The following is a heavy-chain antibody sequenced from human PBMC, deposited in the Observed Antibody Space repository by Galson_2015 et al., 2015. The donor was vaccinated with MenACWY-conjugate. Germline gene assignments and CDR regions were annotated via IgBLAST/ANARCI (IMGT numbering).Heavy chain of an antibody. J-gene: IGHJ6*02. V-gene: IGHV5-51*01. CDR1: GYSFTNYW. CDR3: ARHPPGGRGMDV. Sequence: QSGAEVKKPGESLKISCKGSGYSFTNYWIGWERQMPGKGLEWMGLIYPGDSSTRYSPPFQGQVTISADASINTAYLQWSSLTASDTAMYYCARHPPGGRGMDVWGRGTTVTVSS. CDR2: IYPGDSST. D-gene: IGHD2-15*01.